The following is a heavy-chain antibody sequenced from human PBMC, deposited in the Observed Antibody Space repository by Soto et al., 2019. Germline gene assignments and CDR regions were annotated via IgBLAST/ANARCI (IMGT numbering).Heavy chain of an antibody. V-gene: IGHV4-4*02. J-gene: IGHJ6*02. CDR1: GGSFTSNNW. D-gene: IGHD2-21*02. Sequence: SETLSLTCAVSGGSFTSNNWWTWVRQPPGQGLEWIGEIYRTGSTNYNPSLKSRVTISLDKSENQFSLKVTSLTAADTAVYYCARRYCASDNCPLFYYFVDLWGLGATVTVSS. CDR3: ARRYCASDNCPLFYYFVDL. CDR2: IYRTGST.